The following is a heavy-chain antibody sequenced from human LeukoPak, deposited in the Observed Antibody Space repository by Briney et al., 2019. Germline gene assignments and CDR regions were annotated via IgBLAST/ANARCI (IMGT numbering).Heavy chain of an antibody. Sequence: SSETLSLTCTVSGGSISGYYWSWIRQPPGKGLEWIGYIYYSGSTNYNPSLKSRVTLSVDTSKNQFSLKLTSVTAADTAVYYCARGYYDTSVYYLASYWGQGTLVTVSS. V-gene: IGHV4-59*01. CDR3: ARGYYDTSVYYLASY. CDR1: GGSISGYY. CDR2: IYYSGST. D-gene: IGHD3-22*01. J-gene: IGHJ4*02.